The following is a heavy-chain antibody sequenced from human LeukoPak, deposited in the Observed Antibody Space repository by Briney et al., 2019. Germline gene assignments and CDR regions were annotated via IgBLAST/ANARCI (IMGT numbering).Heavy chain of an antibody. CDR2: ISSSGSTI. J-gene: IGHJ6*03. V-gene: IGHV3-48*03. Sequence: GGSLRLSCAASGFTFSSYEMNWVRQAPGKGLEWVSYISSSGSTIYYADSVKGRFTISRDNSKNTLYLQMNSLRAEDTAVYYCARDPRLPPFYYYYMDVWGKGTTVTVSS. D-gene: IGHD6-25*01. CDR3: ARDPRLPPFYYYYMDV. CDR1: GFTFSSYE.